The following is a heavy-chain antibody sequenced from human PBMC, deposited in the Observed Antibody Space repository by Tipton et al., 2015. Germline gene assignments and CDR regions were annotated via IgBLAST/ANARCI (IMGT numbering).Heavy chain of an antibody. CDR2: IYYSGST. D-gene: IGHD3-10*01. Sequence: LRLSCTVSGGSISSGGYYWSWIRQHPGKGLEWIGYIYYSGSTYYNPSLKSRVTISVDTSKNQFSLKLSSVTAADTAVYYCARGASRAGDFWDYWGQGTLVTVSS. V-gene: IGHV4-31*03. CDR1: GGSISSGGYY. J-gene: IGHJ4*02. CDR3: ARGASRAGDFWDY.